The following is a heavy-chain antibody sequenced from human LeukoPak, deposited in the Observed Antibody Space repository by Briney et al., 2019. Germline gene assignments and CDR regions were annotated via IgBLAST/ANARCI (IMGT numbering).Heavy chain of an antibody. D-gene: IGHD3-22*01. V-gene: IGHV3-7*03. CDR2: INQDGGGI. J-gene: IGHJ4*02. Sequence: GGSLRLSCAASGFTFSSYGMHWVRQAPGKGLEWVANINQDGGGIFYVDSVKGRFTISRDNSKNTVYLQMNSLRPEDTAVYFCAKDFDSGGSYDGAHSWGQGALVTVSS. CDR1: GFTFSSYG. CDR3: AKDFDSGGSYDGAHS.